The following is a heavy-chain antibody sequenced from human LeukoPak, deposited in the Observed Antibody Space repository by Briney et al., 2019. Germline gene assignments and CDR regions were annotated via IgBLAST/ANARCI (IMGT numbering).Heavy chain of an antibody. CDR2: ISGSGGST. J-gene: IGHJ4*02. V-gene: IGHV3-23*01. CDR1: GFTFTSYG. D-gene: IGHD4-17*01. CDR3: AKGPDYGDYYFDY. Sequence: PGGSLRLSCAASGFTFTSYGMSWGRHAPGKGLEWVSAISGSGGSTYYADSVKGRFTISRDNSKNTLYLQMNSLRAEDTAVYYCAKGPDYGDYYFDYWGQGTLVTVSS.